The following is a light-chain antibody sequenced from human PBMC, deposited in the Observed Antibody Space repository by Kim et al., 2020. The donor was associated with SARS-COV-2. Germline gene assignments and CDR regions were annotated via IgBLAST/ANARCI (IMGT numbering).Light chain of an antibody. CDR3: QVWDSNTVRV. V-gene: IGLV3-9*01. CDR2: ADF. CDR1: NIGSKN. Sequence: SYELTQPLSVSVALGQTATITCGGRNIGSKNVHWYQQKPGQAPVLVIYADFFRPSGIPERFSGSNLGDTATLTIGGAQADDEADYYCQVWDSNTVRVFGGGTKLTVL. J-gene: IGLJ3*02.